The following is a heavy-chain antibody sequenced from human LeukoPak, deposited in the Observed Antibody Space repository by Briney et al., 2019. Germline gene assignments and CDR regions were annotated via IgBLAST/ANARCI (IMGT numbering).Heavy chain of an antibody. CDR2: IIPIFGTA. D-gene: IGHD3-3*01. CDR1: GYTFTGYY. Sequence: ASVKVSCKAAGYTFTGYYMFWVRQAPGQGLEWMGRIIPIFGTANYAQKFQGRVTITTDESTSTAYMELSSLRSEDTAVYYCARRTILDFWSGYYTGAFDIWGQGTMVTVSS. V-gene: IGHV1-69*05. CDR3: ARRTILDFWSGYYTGAFDI. J-gene: IGHJ3*02.